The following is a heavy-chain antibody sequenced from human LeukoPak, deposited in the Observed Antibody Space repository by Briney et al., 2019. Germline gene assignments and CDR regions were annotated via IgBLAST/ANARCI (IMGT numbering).Heavy chain of an antibody. V-gene: IGHV1-2*02. D-gene: IGHD3-10*01. CDR3: ARGSITLVRDAF. J-gene: IGHJ4*02. CDR1: GYNFIDYY. Sequence: ASVKVSCKASGYNFIDYYFHWVRQAPGRGLEWMAWVNPDSGGSTSAQKFQGRVAMTWDTSITTAYLELTRLTSADTAVYYCARGSITLVRDAFWGQGTLVTVSS. CDR2: VNPDSGGS.